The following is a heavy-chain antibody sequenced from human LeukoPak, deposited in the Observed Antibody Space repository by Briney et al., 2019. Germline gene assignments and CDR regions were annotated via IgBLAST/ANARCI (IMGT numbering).Heavy chain of an antibody. CDR2: INHSGST. CDR3: ARGWLRSSVDF. CDR1: GGSFSGYS. V-gene: IGHV4-34*01. D-gene: IGHD5-12*01. J-gene: IGHJ4*02. Sequence: PSETLSLTCAVYGGSFSGYSWSWIRQTPGKGLGWIGEINHSGSTNYNPSLKSRVTISVDTSKNQFSLKLSSMTAADTAVYYCARGWLRSSVDFWGQGTLVTVSS.